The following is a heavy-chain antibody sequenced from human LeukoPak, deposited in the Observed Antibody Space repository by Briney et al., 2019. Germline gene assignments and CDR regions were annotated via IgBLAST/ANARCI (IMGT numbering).Heavy chain of an antibody. CDR2: IWYDGSNK. CDR3: ARLSDTADNPLGDY. J-gene: IGHJ4*02. V-gene: IGHV3-33*08. D-gene: IGHD5-18*01. CDR1: GFTFSSYA. Sequence: GGSLRLSCAASGFTFSSYAMSWVRQAPGKGLEWVAVIWYDGSNKYYADSVKGRFTISRDNSKNTLYLQMNSLRAEDTAVYYCARLSDTADNPLGDYWGQGTLVTVSS.